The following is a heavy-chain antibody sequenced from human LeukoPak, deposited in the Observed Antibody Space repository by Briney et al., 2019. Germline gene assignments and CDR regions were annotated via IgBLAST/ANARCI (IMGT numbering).Heavy chain of an antibody. CDR3: AKAVHYDYVWGSYRHSLGYFDY. CDR2: ISGSGGST. D-gene: IGHD3-16*02. J-gene: IGHJ4*02. Sequence: GGSLRLSCAASGFTFSSYAMSWVRQAPGRGLEWVSVISGSGGSTYYADSVKGRFTISRDNSKNTLYLQMNSLRAEDTAVYYCAKAVHYDYVWGSYRHSLGYFDYWGQGTLVTVSS. CDR1: GFTFSSYA. V-gene: IGHV3-23*01.